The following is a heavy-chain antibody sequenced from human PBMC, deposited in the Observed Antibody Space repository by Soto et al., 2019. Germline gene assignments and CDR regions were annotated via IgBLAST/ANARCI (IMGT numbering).Heavy chain of an antibody. CDR2: IKGKTDGETT. Sequence: EMQLVESGGALVKPGGSLRLSCAASGFGFSYAWMNWVRQAPGKGLEWVGRIKGKTDGETTNYAAAVKGRFTISRDDSKNTRYLKMNSLRPEDTAVYHCLPRGDGYWGQGTLVTVSS. CDR3: LPRGDGY. J-gene: IGHJ4*02. D-gene: IGHD3-10*01. CDR1: GFGFSYAW. V-gene: IGHV3-15*07.